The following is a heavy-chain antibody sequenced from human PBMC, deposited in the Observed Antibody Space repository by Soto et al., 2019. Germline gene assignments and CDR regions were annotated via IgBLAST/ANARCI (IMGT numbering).Heavy chain of an antibody. CDR3: ARDQSITRLRPGSSSCFGY. Sequence: ASVKVSCKASGYTFTSYGISWVRQAPGQGLEWMGWISAYNGNTNYAQKLQGRVTMTTDTSTSTAYMELRSLRSDDTAVYYCARDQSITRLRPGSSSCFGYWGQGTLVTVSS. D-gene: IGHD6-6*01. CDR2: ISAYNGNT. CDR1: GYTFTSYG. V-gene: IGHV1-18*01. J-gene: IGHJ4*02.